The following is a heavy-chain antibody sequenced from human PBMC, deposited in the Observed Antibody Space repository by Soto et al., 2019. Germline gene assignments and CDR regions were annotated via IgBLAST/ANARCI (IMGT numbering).Heavy chain of an antibody. CDR3: ARELLMINYYYYGIDV. J-gene: IGHJ6*02. V-gene: IGHV3-23*01. D-gene: IGHD3-16*01. CDR1: GFTFSSYA. CDR2: ISGSGGST. Sequence: GGSLRLSCAASGFTFSSYAMSWVRQAPGKGLEWVSAISGSGGSTYYADSVKGRFTISRDNSKNTLYLQMNSLRAEDTAVYYCARELLMINYYYYGIDVWGQGTTVTVSS.